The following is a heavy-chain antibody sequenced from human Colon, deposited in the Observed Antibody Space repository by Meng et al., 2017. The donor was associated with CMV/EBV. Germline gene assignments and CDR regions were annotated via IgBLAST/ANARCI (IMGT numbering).Heavy chain of an antibody. D-gene: IGHD3-3*01. Sequence: ASVKVSCKASDYTFTNHGINWVRQAPGQGLEWMGWISGYNGNTNYAQKFQGRFTMTTATSTSTAYMELRSLRSDDTAVYSCARGYDFWNGHYDYWGQGTLVTVSS. V-gene: IGHV1-18*01. CDR2: ISGYNGNT. CDR1: DYTFTNHG. CDR3: ARGYDFWNGHYDY. J-gene: IGHJ4*02.